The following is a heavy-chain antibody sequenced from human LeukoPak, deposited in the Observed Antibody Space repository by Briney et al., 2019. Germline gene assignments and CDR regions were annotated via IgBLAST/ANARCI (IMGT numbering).Heavy chain of an antibody. CDR3: ARGPPDDYGLDY. Sequence: ASVKVSCKASGYTLTSYDINWVRQATGQGLEWMGWMNPNSGRTGYAQNFQGRITITRNTSISTAYMELSSLRSEDTAVYYCARGPPDDYGLDYWGQGTLVTVSS. V-gene: IGHV1-8*01. J-gene: IGHJ4*02. CDR1: GYTLTSYD. CDR2: MNPNSGRT. D-gene: IGHD4-17*01.